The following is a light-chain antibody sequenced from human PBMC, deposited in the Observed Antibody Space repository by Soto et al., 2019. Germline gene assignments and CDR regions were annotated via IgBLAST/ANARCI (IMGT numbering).Light chain of an antibody. Sequence: DIQMTQSPSSLSASVGDRVTITCRASQRISNYLNWYQQKPGKAPNLLISTASTLQSGVPSRFSGSGSGTDFTLTISSLQPEDFATYYCQQSYSTPYTFGQGTKLEIK. CDR2: TAS. CDR3: QQSYSTPYT. V-gene: IGKV1-39*01. CDR1: QRISNY. J-gene: IGKJ2*01.